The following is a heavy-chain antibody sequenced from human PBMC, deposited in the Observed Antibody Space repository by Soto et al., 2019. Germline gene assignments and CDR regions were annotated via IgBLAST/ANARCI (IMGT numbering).Heavy chain of an antibody. CDR2: IIAIFGTA. V-gene: IGHV1-69*01. CDR3: ARWVGSTSRDAFDI. CDR1: GGTFSSYA. J-gene: IGHJ3*02. D-gene: IGHD2-2*01. Sequence: QVQLVQSGAEVKKPGSSVKVSCKASGGTFSSYAISWVRQAPGQGLEWMGGIIAIFGTANYAQKFQGRVTITADEATGTAYMELSSLRSEDTAVYYCARWVGSTSRDAFDIWGQGTMVTVSS.